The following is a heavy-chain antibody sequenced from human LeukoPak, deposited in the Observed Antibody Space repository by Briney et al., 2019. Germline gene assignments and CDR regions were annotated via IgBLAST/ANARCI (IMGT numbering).Heavy chain of an antibody. V-gene: IGHV4-59*08. Sequence: SETLSLTCTVSGGSISSYYWSWIRQPPGKGLEWIGYIYYSGSTNYNPSLKSRVTISVDTSKNQFSLKLSSVTAADTAVYYCARLCGSGKLFPYGMDVWGQGTTVTVSS. CDR3: ARLCGSGKLFPYGMDV. J-gene: IGHJ6*02. CDR2: IYYSGST. CDR1: GGSISSYY. D-gene: IGHD3-10*01.